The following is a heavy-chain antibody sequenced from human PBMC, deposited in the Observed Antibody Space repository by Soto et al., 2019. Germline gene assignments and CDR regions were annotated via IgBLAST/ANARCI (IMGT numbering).Heavy chain of an antibody. CDR2: IIPILGIA. J-gene: IGHJ6*02. D-gene: IGHD4-17*01. Sequence: QVQLVQSGAEVKKPGSSVKVSCKASGGTFSSYTISWVRQAPGQGLEWMGRIIPILGIANYAQKFQGRVTITADKYTSTAYMELSSLRSEDTAVYDCARDYGGNSDYSDGMDVWGQGTTVTVSS. V-gene: IGHV1-69*02. CDR3: ARDYGGNSDYSDGMDV. CDR1: GGTFSSYT.